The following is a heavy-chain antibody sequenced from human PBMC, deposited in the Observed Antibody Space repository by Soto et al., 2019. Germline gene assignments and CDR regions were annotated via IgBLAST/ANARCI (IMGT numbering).Heavy chain of an antibody. D-gene: IGHD3-16*01. CDR1: GFTFSNYG. V-gene: IGHV3-30-3*01. J-gene: IGHJ4*02. Sequence: GGSLRLSCTASGFTFSNYGMHWVRQAPGKGLKWVAVISYDGSNKYYADSVKGRFTISRDNSKNTLYQQMNSLRAEDTAVYYCARGRDYLGGDFDYWGQGTLVTVSS. CDR3: ARGRDYLGGDFDY. CDR2: ISYDGSNK.